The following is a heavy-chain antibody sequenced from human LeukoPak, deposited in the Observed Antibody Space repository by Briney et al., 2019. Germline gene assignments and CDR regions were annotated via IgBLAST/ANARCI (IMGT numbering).Heavy chain of an antibody. Sequence: ASVKVSCKASGYTFTSYYMHWVRQAPGQGLEWMGIINPSGGSTSYAQKFQGRVTMTRDTSTSTVYMELSSLRSEDTAVYYCARDVDTAMVRGRGWDDYWGQGTLVTVSS. D-gene: IGHD5-18*01. J-gene: IGHJ4*02. CDR2: INPSGGST. CDR1: GYTFTSYY. V-gene: IGHV1-46*01. CDR3: ARDVDTAMVRGRGWDDY.